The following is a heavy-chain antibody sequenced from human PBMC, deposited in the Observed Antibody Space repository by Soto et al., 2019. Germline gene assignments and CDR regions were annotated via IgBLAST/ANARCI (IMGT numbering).Heavy chain of an antibody. CDR3: AKGVLGYCSSNSCYAYDF. CDR1: GFTFSSYA. V-gene: IGHV3-23*01. D-gene: IGHD2-2*01. CDR2: FSVSGGNT. J-gene: IGHJ4*02. Sequence: GGSLRLSCVASGFTFSSYAMSWVRQAPGKGLEWVSVFSVSGGNTYYADSVKGRFTISRDNSKNTLYLQMSSLRADDTAVYYCAKGVLGYCSSNSCYAYDFWGQGTLVTVSS.